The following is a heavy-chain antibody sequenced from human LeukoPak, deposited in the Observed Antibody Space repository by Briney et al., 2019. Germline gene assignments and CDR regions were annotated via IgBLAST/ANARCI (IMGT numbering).Heavy chain of an antibody. CDR3: ARVLIQGCSSGFDY. Sequence: ASVKVSYKASGYTFTGYYMHWVRQAPGQGLEWMGWINPNSGGTNYAQKFQGRVTMTRDTSISTAYMELSRLRSDDTAVYYCARVLIQGCSSGFDYWGQGTLVTVSS. CDR2: INPNSGGT. V-gene: IGHV1-2*02. J-gene: IGHJ4*02. CDR1: GYTFTGYY. D-gene: IGHD6-19*01.